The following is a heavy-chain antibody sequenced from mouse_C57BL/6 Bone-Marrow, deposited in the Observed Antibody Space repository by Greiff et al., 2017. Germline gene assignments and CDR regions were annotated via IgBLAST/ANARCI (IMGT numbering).Heavy chain of an antibody. V-gene: IGHV1-81*01. D-gene: IGHD2-3*01. CDR2: IYPRSGNT. J-gene: IGHJ2*01. CDR3: AIDGSCFSILDY. Sequence: QVQLQQSGAELARPGASVKLSCKASGYTFTSYGISWVKQRTGQGLEWIGEIYPRSGNTYYNEKFKGKATLTADKSSSTAYMELRSRTSEDSAVYFCAIDGSCFSILDYWGQGTTLTVSS. CDR1: GYTFTSYG.